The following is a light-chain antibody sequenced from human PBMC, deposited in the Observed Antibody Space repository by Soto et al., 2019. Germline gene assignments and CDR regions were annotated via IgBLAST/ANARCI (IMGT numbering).Light chain of an antibody. Sequence: QSVLTQPASVSGSPGQSITISCTGTSSDVGGYNYVSWYQQHPGKAPKLMIYDVSDRASGVSNRFSGSKSGNTASLTISGLQAEDEADYYFSSYTSSSPKVFGGGTQLTVL. CDR3: SSYTSSSPKV. V-gene: IGLV2-14*01. J-gene: IGLJ2*01. CDR2: DVS. CDR1: SSDVGGYNY.